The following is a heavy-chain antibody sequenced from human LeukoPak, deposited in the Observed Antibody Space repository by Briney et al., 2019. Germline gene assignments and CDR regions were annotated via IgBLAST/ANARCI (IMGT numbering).Heavy chain of an antibody. CDR3: ARARGFILTGGWFDP. J-gene: IGHJ5*02. D-gene: IGHD3-10*01. CDR1: GGSISTYY. V-gene: IGHV4-59*08. Sequence: SETLSLTCTVSGGSISTYYWNWIRQPPGKGLEWIGYIFYSGSTNYNPSLKSRVTISVDTSNNQFSLKLNSVTAADTAVYYRARARGFILTGGWFDPWGQGTLVTVSA. CDR2: IFYSGST.